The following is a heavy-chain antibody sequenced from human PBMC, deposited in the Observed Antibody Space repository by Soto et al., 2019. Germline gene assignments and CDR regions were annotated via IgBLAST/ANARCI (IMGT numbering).Heavy chain of an antibody. CDR3: AASIFYYGTDV. CDR2: IYPGDSDT. Sequence: PGESLKISCQGSGYTFTNYWIGWVRQMPGKGLEWMGIIYPGDSDTKYNPSFQGQVTISADKSITTTYLQWSSLKASDTAIYYCAASIFYYGTDVWGQGTTVTVSS. CDR1: GYTFTNYW. J-gene: IGHJ6*02. V-gene: IGHV5-51*01.